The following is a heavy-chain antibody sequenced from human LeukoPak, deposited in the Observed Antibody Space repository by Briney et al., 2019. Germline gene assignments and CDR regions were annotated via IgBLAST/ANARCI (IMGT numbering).Heavy chain of an antibody. V-gene: IGHV4-34*01. CDR3: ARRGGLTVFGVVMEYYVDY. J-gene: IGHJ4*02. CDR1: GGSFNGYY. D-gene: IGHD3-3*01. CDR2: IDHSGST. Sequence: SETLSLTCAVYGGSFNGYYWNWIRQPPGKGLEWIGEIDHSGSTNYNPSLKSQVTISVDTSKNQFSLNLRSVTAADTAVYYCARRGGLTVFGVVMEYYVDYWGQGSLVTVSS.